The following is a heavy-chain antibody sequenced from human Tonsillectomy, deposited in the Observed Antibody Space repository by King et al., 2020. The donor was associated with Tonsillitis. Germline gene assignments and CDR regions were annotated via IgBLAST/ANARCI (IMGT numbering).Heavy chain of an antibody. D-gene: IGHD3-22*01. CDR1: GGSISGYY. CDR2: IYSSGST. CDR3: ARTPVDYYDRSGYFDY. V-gene: IGHV4-59*01. J-gene: IGHJ4*02. Sequence: VQLQESGPGLVKPSETLSLTCTASGGSISGYYWSWIRQPPGKGLQWIGYIYSSGSTNYNPSLNSRVTISVDTSKNQFSVKLSSVTAADTAVYYCARTPVDYYDRSGYFDYWGQGTLVTVSS.